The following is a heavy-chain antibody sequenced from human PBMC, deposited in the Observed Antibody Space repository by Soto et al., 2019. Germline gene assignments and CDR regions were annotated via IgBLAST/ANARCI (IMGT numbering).Heavy chain of an antibody. CDR1: GYSFTSYW. D-gene: IGHD3-22*01. CDR2: IYPGDSDT. J-gene: IGHJ6*02. CDR3: ARQTYYDSSGYYYYYGMDV. V-gene: IGHV5-51*01. Sequence: PGESLKISCKGSGYSFTSYWIGWVRQMPGKGLEWMGIIYPGDSDTRYSPPFQGQVTISADKSISTAYLQWSSLKASDTAMYYCARQTYYDSSGYYYYYGMDVWGQGTTVTVSS.